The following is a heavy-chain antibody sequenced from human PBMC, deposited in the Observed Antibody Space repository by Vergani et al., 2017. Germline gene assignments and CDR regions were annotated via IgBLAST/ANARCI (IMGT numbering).Heavy chain of an antibody. CDR1: GFTFSDFS. D-gene: IGHD2-8*01. V-gene: IGHV3-21*06. CDR2: IGSSGPYI. Sequence: VQLVESGGGVVQPGRSLRLSCAASGFTFSDFSMSWVRQAPGKRLEWVAFIGSSGPYINYADSVKGRFIISRDNTNNSLFLQLRSLRAEDAAVYYCARDCTSGGCPDNYGMDVWGQGATVTVSS. J-gene: IGHJ6*02. CDR3: ARDCTSGGCPDNYGMDV.